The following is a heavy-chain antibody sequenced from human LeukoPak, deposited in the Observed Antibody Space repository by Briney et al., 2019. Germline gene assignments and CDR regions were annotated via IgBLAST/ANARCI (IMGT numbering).Heavy chain of an antibody. J-gene: IGHJ4*02. D-gene: IGHD6-19*01. Sequence: PSETLSLTCAVSGYSISSGYYWGWIRQPPGKGLEWIGSIYHSGSTYYNPSLKSRVTISVDTSKNQFSLKLSSVTAADTAVYYCARESRLSSGWYMDYWGQGTLVTVSS. CDR1: GYSISSGYY. CDR2: IYHSGST. CDR3: ARESRLSSGWYMDY. V-gene: IGHV4-38-2*02.